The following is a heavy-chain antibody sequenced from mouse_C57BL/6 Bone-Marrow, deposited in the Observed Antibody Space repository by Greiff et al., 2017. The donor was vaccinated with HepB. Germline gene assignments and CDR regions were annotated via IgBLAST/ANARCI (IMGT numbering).Heavy chain of an antibody. V-gene: IGHV5-4*01. J-gene: IGHJ3*01. Sequence: EVNLVESGGGLVKPGGSLKLSCAASGFTFSSYAMSWVRQTPEKRLEWVATISDGGSYTYYPDNVKGRFTISRDNAKNNLYLQMSHLKSEGTAMYYCARDGDSRFAYWGQGTLVTVSA. D-gene: IGHD2-5*01. CDR3: ARDGDSRFAY. CDR1: GFTFSSYA. CDR2: ISDGGSYT.